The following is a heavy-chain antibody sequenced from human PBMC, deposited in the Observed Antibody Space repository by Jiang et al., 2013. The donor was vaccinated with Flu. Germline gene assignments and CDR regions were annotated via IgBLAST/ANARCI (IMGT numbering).Heavy chain of an antibody. V-gene: IGHV3-21*01. CDR3: ARDRSGYSGYDNAFDI. D-gene: IGHD5-12*01. J-gene: IGHJ3*02. Sequence: VQLLESGGGLVKPGGSLRLSCAASGFTFSSYSMNWVRQAPGKGLEWVSSSSSSSSYIYYADSVKGRFTISRDNAKNSLYLQMNSLRAEDTAVYYCARDRSGYSGYDNAFDIWGQGTMV. CDR1: GFTFSSYS. CDR2: SSSSSSYI.